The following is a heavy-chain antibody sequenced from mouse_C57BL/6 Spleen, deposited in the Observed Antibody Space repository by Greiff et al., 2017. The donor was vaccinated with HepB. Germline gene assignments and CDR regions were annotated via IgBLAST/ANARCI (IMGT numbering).Heavy chain of an antibody. J-gene: IGHJ4*01. V-gene: IGHV1-15*01. D-gene: IGHD3-1*01. Sequence: VQGVESGAELVRPGASVTLSCKASGYTFTDYEMHWVKQTPVHGLEWIGAIDPETGGTAYNQKFKGKAILTADKSSSTAYMELRSLTSEDSAVYYCTRVGLRSFYYAMDYWGQGTSVTVSS. CDR3: TRVGLRSFYYAMDY. CDR1: GYTFTDYE. CDR2: IDPETGGT.